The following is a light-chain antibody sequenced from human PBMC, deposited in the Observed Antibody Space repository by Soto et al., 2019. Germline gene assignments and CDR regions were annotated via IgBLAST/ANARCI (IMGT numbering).Light chain of an antibody. CDR3: QHYNNWPPCT. V-gene: IGKV3-15*01. Sequence: EIVMTQSPATLSVSPGERATLSCRASQSVSSNLAWYQQKPGQAPRLLIYGASTRATGIPARFSGSGSGTEFTLTISSLQFEDFAVYYCQHYNNWPPCTFGQGTKLEIK. CDR2: GAS. J-gene: IGKJ2*02. CDR1: QSVSSN.